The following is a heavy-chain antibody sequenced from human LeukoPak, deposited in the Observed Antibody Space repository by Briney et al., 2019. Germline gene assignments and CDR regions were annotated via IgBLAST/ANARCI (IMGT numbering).Heavy chain of an antibody. D-gene: IGHD5-12*01. CDR1: GFTFSSYA. CDR3: ARDDSNIVATTKAFDY. V-gene: IGHV3-23*01. CDR2: ISDSGGGT. Sequence: GGSLRLSCAASGFTFSSYAMSWVRQAPGQGLEWVSVISDSGGGTYYADSVKGRFTISRDNSKNTLYLQMNSLRAEDTAVYFRARDDSNIVATTKAFDYWGQGTLVTVSS. J-gene: IGHJ4*02.